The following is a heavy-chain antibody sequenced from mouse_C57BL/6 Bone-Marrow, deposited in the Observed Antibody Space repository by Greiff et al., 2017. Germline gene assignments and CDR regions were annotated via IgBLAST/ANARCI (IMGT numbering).Heavy chain of an antibody. Sequence: VQLQQPGAELVRPGTSVKLSCKASGYTFTSYWMHWVKQRPGQGLEWIGVIDPSDSYTNYNQKFKGKATLTVDTSSSTAYMQLSSLTSEDSAVYDWASHDGYYVYWYFDVWGTGTTVTVSS. CDR2: IDPSDSYT. CDR1: GYTFTSYW. V-gene: IGHV1-59*01. J-gene: IGHJ1*03. D-gene: IGHD2-3*01. CDR3: ASHDGYYVYWYFDV.